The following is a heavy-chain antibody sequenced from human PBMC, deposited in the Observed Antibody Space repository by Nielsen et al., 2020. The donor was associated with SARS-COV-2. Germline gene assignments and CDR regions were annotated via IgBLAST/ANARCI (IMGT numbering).Heavy chain of an antibody. Sequence: LETLSLTCAVYGGSFSGYYWSWIRQPPGKGLEWIGEINHSGSTNYNPSLKSRVTISVDTSKNQFSLRVNSVTAADTAVYYCANSPGAFDVWGRGTMVTVSS. CDR1: GGSFSGYY. J-gene: IGHJ3*01. D-gene: IGHD3-10*01. V-gene: IGHV4-34*01. CDR2: INHSGST. CDR3: ANSPGAFDV.